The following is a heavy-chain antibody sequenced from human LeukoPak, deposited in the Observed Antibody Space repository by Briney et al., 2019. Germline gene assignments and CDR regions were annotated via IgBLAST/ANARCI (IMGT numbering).Heavy chain of an antibody. CDR3: AARRTAPNYDFWSGPAGPFDY. CDR2: INPNSGGT. V-gene: IGHV1-2*02. D-gene: IGHD3-3*01. Sequence: ASVKVSCKASGYTFTSYGISWVRQAPGQGLEWMGWINPNSGGTNYAQKFQGRVAMTRDTSISTAYMELSRLRSDDTAVYYCAARRTAPNYDFWSGPAGPFDYWGQGTLVTVSS. J-gene: IGHJ4*02. CDR1: GYTFTSYG.